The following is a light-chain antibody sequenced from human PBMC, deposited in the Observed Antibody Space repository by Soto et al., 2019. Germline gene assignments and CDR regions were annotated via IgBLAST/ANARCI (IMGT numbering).Light chain of an antibody. CDR1: QSIGGD. CDR3: QQYNSWPLA. Sequence: EVVMTQSSATLSLSPGERATLSCRASQSIGGDLAWYQQKPGQAPRLLIYGVSTRAPGIPVRFSGSGYATDFTLTISSLQSEDFAVYFCQQYNSWPLAFGGGTRWIS. CDR2: GVS. V-gene: IGKV3-15*01. J-gene: IGKJ4*01.